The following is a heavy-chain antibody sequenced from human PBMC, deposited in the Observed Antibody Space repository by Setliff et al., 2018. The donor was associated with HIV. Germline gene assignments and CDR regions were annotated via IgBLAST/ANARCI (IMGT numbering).Heavy chain of an antibody. V-gene: IGHV4-59*12. J-gene: IGHJ2*01. CDR2: IYYNGNT. CDR1: GGSITGYF. Sequence: SETLSLTCSVSGGSITGYFWSWIRQPPGKGLEWIGYIYYNGNTNYNPSLKSRVTISVDKSKNQFSLKLNSVTAADTAVYYCARRYGDYKIGDWFFDLWGRGTLVTVSS. D-gene: IGHD4-17*01. CDR3: ARRYGDYKIGDWFFDL.